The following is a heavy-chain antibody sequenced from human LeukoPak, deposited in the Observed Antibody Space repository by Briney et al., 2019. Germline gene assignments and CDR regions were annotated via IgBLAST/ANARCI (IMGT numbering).Heavy chain of an antibody. D-gene: IGHD5-12*01. CDR2: ISDGGGGT. V-gene: IGHV3-23*01. J-gene: IGHJ4*02. Sequence: GGSLRLSCTASGFTFRSYVFSWVRQAPGEGLEWVSAISDGGGGTYYADSVKGGFTISRDNSKNTLYLQMNVLEAEDTAEYYCAHAHAIRPFDYWGQGTLVTVSS. CDR3: AHAHAIRPFDY. CDR1: GFTFRSYV.